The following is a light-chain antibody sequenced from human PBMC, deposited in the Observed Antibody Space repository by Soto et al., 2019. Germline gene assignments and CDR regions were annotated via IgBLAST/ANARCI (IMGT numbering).Light chain of an antibody. CDR3: QQYRSWPRT. Sequence: EILLTQSPATLSVSPGETATLSCRASQNVFSDLAWYQQKPGQAPRLLVYGATTRATDAPAKFRGRGSGTEFSLTISSLQSEDSATYYCQQYRSWPRTFGQGSKVEI. V-gene: IGKV3-15*01. CDR2: GAT. J-gene: IGKJ1*01. CDR1: QNVFSD.